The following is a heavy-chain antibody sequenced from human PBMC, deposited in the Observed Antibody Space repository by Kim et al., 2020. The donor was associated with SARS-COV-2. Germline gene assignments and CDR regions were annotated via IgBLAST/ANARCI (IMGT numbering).Heavy chain of an antibody. CDR3: ARGLKAAAGPTFDY. D-gene: IGHD6-13*01. CDR2: INHSGST. Sequence: SETLSLTCAVYGGSFSGYYWSWIRQPPGKGLEWIGEINHSGSTNYNPSLKSRVTISVDTSKNQFSLKLSSVTAADTAVYYCARGLKAAAGPTFDYWGQGTLVTVSS. V-gene: IGHV4-34*01. J-gene: IGHJ4*02. CDR1: GGSFSGYY.